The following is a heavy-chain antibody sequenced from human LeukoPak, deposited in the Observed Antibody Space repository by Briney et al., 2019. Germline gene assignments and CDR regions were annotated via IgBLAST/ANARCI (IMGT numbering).Heavy chain of an antibody. D-gene: IGHD3-22*01. CDR3: AKQRSSYYDSSDH. J-gene: IGHJ4*02. CDR1: GFTFSSYA. Sequence: PGRSLRLSCAASGFTFSSYAMSWVRQAPGKGLEWVSVISGSGATTYYADSVKGRFTISRDNSKNTLSLQMNSLRADDTAIYYCAKQRSSYYDSSDHWGQGTLVTVSS. CDR2: ISGSGATT. V-gene: IGHV3-23*01.